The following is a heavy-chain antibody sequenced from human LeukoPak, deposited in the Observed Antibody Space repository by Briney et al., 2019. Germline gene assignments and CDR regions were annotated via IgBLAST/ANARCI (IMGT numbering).Heavy chain of an antibody. CDR2: ISSSSSYI. D-gene: IGHD6-6*01. J-gene: IGHJ4*02. Sequence: GGSLRLSCAASGFTFSSYIMNWVRQAPGKGLEWVSSISSSSSYIYYADSVKGRFTISRDNAKNSLYLQMNSLRAEDTAVYYCARDLPPQVSPFDYWGQGTLVTVSS. CDR3: ARDLPPQVSPFDY. CDR1: GFTFSSYI. V-gene: IGHV3-21*01.